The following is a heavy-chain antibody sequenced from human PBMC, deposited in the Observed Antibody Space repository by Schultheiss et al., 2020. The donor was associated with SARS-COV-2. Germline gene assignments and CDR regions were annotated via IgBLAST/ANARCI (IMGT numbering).Heavy chain of an antibody. V-gene: IGHV3-73*01. CDR2: IRSKANSYAT. Sequence: GGSLRLSCAASGFTFSGSAMHWVRQASGKGLEWVGRIRSKANSYATAYAASVKGRFTISRDDSKNTLYLQMNSLKTEDTAVYYCTTDRVVVVAFDYWGQGTLVTVSS. J-gene: IGHJ4*02. D-gene: IGHD2-15*01. CDR1: GFTFSGSA. CDR3: TTDRVVVVAFDY.